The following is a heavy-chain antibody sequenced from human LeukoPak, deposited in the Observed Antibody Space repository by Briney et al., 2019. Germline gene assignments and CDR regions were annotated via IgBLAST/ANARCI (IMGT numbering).Heavy chain of an antibody. Sequence: PGGSLRLSCAASGFTFSSYAMSWVRQAPGKGLEWVSAISGSGGSTYYADSVKGRFTISRDNSKNTLYLQMTSLIAEDTAVYYCAKFGGDGFTMIVVVITRGYFDYWGQGTLVTVSS. CDR2: ISGSGGST. J-gene: IGHJ4*02. V-gene: IGHV3-23*01. CDR1: GFTFSSYA. D-gene: IGHD3-22*01. CDR3: AKFGGDGFTMIVVVITRGYFDY.